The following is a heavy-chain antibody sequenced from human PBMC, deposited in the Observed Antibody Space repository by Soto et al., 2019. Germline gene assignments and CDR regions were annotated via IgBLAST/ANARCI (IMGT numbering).Heavy chain of an antibody. CDR1: GGSISSSSYY. D-gene: IGHD6-13*01. CDR2: IYYSGST. J-gene: IGHJ4*02. V-gene: IGHV4-39*01. CDR3: ARQEAGIFDY. Sequence: SETLSLTCTVSGGSISSSSYYWGWIRQPPGKGLEWIGSIYYSGSTYYNPSLKSRVTISVDTSKNQFSLKLSSVTAADTAVYYCARQEAGIFDYWGQGTLVTVSS.